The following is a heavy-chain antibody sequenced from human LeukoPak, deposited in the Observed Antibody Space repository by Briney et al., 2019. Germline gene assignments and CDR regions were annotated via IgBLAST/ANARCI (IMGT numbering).Heavy chain of an antibody. CDR2: INPSGGST. J-gene: IGHJ5*02. D-gene: IGHD3-22*01. Sequence: ASVKVSCKASGYTFTSYYMHWVRQAPGQGLEWMGIINPSGGSTSYAQKFQGRVTMTRDTSTSTLYMELSSLRSEDTAVYYCARNAKDSSGYYYLNRNWFDPWGQGTLVTVSS. CDR3: ARNAKDSSGYYYLNRNWFDP. V-gene: IGHV1-46*01. CDR1: GYTFTSYY.